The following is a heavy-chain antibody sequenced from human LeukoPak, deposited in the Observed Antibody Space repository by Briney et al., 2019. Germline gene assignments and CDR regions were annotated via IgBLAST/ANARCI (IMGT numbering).Heavy chain of an antibody. J-gene: IGHJ4*02. CDR3: ARETLGIDY. CDR1: GFTFSSYE. Sequence: GGSLRLSCAASGFTFSSYEMNWVRQAPGKGLEWVSYISSSSSTIYYADSVKGRFTISRDNAKNSLYLHMNSLRAEDTAVYYCARETLGIDYWGQGTLVTVSS. CDR2: ISSSSSTI. V-gene: IGHV3-48*03. D-gene: IGHD7-27*01.